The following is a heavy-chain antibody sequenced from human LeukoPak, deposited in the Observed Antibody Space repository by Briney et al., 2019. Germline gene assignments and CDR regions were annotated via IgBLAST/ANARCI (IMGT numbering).Heavy chain of an antibody. J-gene: IGHJ6*03. CDR3: ASSHPPYMNSRTTNGGYYYYMDV. CDR2: IIRIFGTA. V-gene: IGHV1-69*13. Sequence: SVKVSCKASGGTFSSYAISWVRQAPGQGLEWMGGIIRIFGTANYAQKFQGRVTITADESTSTAYMELSSLRSEDTAVYYCASSHPPYMNSRTTNGGYYYYMDVWGKGTTVTISS. D-gene: IGHD7-27*01. CDR1: GGTFSSYA.